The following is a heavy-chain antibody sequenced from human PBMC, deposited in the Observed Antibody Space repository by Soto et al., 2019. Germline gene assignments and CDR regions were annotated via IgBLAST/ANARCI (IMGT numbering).Heavy chain of an antibody. V-gene: IGHV4-59*02. CDR2: MHYIGIS. CDR3: ARGGISHWAYFYYMDV. CDR1: GDSVTSHY. D-gene: IGHD2-21*01. Sequence: SETLSLTCSFSGDSVTSHYFTWIRQSPEKGLEWIGYMHYIGISHYNPSLKSRVTISVDKSKNQFSLQLTSVTAADTDTYYCARGGISHWAYFYYMDVWDRGTTVTVSS. J-gene: IGHJ6*03.